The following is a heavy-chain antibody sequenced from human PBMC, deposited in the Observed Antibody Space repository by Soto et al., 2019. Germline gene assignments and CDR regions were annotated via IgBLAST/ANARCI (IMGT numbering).Heavy chain of an antibody. J-gene: IGHJ2*01. V-gene: IGHV3-11*01. CDR1: GFTFSDYY. D-gene: IGHD4-4*01. CDR2: ISSSGSTI. Sequence: QVQLVESGGGLVKPGGSLRLSCAASGFTFSDYYMSWIRQAPGRGRGWVSSISSSGSTISYADSVKGRFTISRDNAKNSLYLQMNSLRAEDTAVYYCARDPTVSYRDYWYFDLWGRGTLVTVSS. CDR3: ARDPTVSYRDYWYFDL.